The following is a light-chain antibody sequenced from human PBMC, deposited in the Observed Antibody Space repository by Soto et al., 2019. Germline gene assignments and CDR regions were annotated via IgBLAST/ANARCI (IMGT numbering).Light chain of an antibody. V-gene: IGLV2-14*01. Sequence: QSAMTQPGSVSGSPGQSSTISCTGASSDVGGYNYVSWYQQHPGKAPKLMIYDVSNRPSGVSNRFSGSKSGNTASLTISGLQAEDEADYYCSSYTSSSTLHYVFGTGT. J-gene: IGLJ1*01. CDR3: SSYTSSSTLHYV. CDR1: SSDVGGYNY. CDR2: DVS.